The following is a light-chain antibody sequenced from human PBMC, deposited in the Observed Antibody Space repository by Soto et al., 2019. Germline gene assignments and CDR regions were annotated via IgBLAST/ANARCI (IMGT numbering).Light chain of an antibody. V-gene: IGLV2-8*01. CDR3: SSYAGSNNLV. J-gene: IGLJ2*01. Sequence: QSVLTQPPSASGSPGQSVTISCTGTSSDVGGYNYVSWYQQHPGKAPKLMIYEVSKRPPGVPDRFSGSKSGNTASLTVSGLQAEDEADYYCSSYAGSNNLVFGGGT. CDR2: EVS. CDR1: SSDVGGYNY.